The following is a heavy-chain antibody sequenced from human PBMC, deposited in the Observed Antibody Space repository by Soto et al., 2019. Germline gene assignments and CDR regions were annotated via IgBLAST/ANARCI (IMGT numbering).Heavy chain of an antibody. J-gene: IGHJ5*02. CDR2: IIPIFGTA. D-gene: IGHD3-9*01. CDR1: GGTFSSYA. CDR3: ARDATWPDYDILTGRRGYWIDP. V-gene: IGHV1-69*13. Sequence: SVKLSCKASGGTFSSYAISWVRQAPGQGLEWMGGIIPIFGTANYAQKFQGRVTITADESTSTAYMELSSLRSEDTAVYYCARDATWPDYDILTGRRGYWIDPWGQGTLVTVSS.